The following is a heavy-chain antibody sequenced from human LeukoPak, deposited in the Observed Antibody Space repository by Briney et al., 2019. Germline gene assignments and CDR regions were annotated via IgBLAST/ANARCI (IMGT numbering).Heavy chain of an antibody. D-gene: IGHD1-26*01. CDR1: GYTFTSYG. V-gene: IGHV1-18*01. J-gene: IGHJ3*02. Sequence: ASVKVPCKASGYTFTSYGISWVRRAPGQGLEWMGWISAYNGNTNYAQKLQGRVTMTTDTSTSTAYMELRSLRSDDTAVYYCAREVYSGSYYWDAFDIWGQGTMVTVSS. CDR2: ISAYNGNT. CDR3: AREVYSGSYYWDAFDI.